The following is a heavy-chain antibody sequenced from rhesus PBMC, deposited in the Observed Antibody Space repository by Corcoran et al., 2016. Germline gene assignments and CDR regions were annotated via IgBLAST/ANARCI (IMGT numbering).Heavy chain of an antibody. Sequence: QVKLQQWGEGLVKPSETLSLTCAVYGGSISGYYYWSWIRQPPGKGLEWIGYIYGNSASTNYNPSIKNRVTISKDTSKNQFSLKLSSVTAADTAVYYCARFGEYSNYYYGLDSWGQGVVVTVSS. J-gene: IGHJ6*01. CDR3: ARFGEYSNYYYGLDS. CDR2: IYGNSAST. V-gene: IGHV4-73*01. CDR1: GGSISGYYY. D-gene: IGHD4-23*01.